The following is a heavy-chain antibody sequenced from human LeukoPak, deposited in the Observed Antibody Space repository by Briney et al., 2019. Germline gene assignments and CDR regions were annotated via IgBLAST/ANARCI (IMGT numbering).Heavy chain of an antibody. D-gene: IGHD2-2*02. CDR2: IRSKANSYAT. V-gene: IGHV3-73*01. J-gene: IGHJ6*03. CDR1: GFTFSGSA. CDR3: RVVPAAIIYVAGYYMDV. Sequence: GGSLRLSCAASGFTFSGSAMHWVRQASGKGLEWVGRIRSKANSYATAYAASVKGRFTISRDDSKNTAYLQMNSLKTEDTAVYYCRVVPAAIIYVAGYYMDVWGKGTTVTVSS.